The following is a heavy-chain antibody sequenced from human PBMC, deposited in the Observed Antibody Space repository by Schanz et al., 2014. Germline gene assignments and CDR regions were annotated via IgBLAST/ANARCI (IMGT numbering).Heavy chain of an antibody. D-gene: IGHD1-20*01. CDR3: TTFNNRDALYI. Sequence: EVQLVESGGGLVQPGGSLRLSCAASRFTFSDYWMSWVRQAPGKGLEWVGRIENNANGATTDYAAPVKGRFTVSRDDSRNTLYLQMNTLRTDDTALYYCTTFNNRDALYIWGQGTMVSVSS. J-gene: IGHJ3*02. CDR1: RFTFSDYW. CDR2: IENNANGATT. V-gene: IGHV3-15*04.